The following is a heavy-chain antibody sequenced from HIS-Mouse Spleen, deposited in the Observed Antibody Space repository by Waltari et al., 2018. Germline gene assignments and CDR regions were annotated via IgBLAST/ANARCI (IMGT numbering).Heavy chain of an antibody. Sequence: QVQLVQSGAEVKKPGSSVKVSCKASGGTFSSYAISWVRQAPGQGLEWMGGIIAIYGTANYAQKFQGRVTITAEQSTSTAYMELSSLRSEDTAVYYCARDSGSYSFWYFDLWGRGTLVTVSS. CDR2: IIAIYGTA. D-gene: IGHD1-26*01. V-gene: IGHV1-69*01. J-gene: IGHJ2*01. CDR3: ARDSGSYSFWYFDL. CDR1: GGTFSSYA.